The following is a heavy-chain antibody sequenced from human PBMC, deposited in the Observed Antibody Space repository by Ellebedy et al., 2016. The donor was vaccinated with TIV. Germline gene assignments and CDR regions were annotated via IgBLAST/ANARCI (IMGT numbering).Heavy chain of an antibody. J-gene: IGHJ5*02. CDR3: ARGGSSSLSSDGDWFDP. CDR1: GGTFSSYA. CDR2: INPSGGST. D-gene: IGHD6-6*01. Sequence: ASVKVSCXASGGTFSSYAISWVRQAPGQGLEWMGIINPSGGSTSYAQKFQGRVTMTRDTSTSTVYMDLSSLKSDDTAMYYCARGGSSSLSSDGDWFDPWGQGSLVTVSS. V-gene: IGHV1-46*01.